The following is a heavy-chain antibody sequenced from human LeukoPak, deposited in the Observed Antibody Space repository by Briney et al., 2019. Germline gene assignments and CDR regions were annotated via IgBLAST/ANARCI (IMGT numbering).Heavy chain of an antibody. CDR2: IKQDGSEK. Sequence: GGSLRLSCAASGFTFSSYWMSWVRQAPGKGLEWVANIKQDGSEKYYVDSVKGRFTISRDNAKNSLYLQMNSLRAEDTAIYFXXXXXXXXRPFYYYYYMDVWGKGTTVTISS. V-gene: IGHV3-7*03. CDR1: GFTFSSYW. CDR3: XXXXXXXRPFYYYYYMDV. J-gene: IGHJ6*03.